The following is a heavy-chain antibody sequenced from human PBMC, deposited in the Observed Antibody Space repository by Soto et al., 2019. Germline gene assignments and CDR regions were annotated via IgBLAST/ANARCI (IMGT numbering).Heavy chain of an antibody. CDR2: MNPDSGNT. V-gene: IGHV1-8*01. CDR1: GYTFSNYN. D-gene: IGHD3-10*01. J-gene: IGHJ6*03. CDR3: AREAASDPSFYYHYMDV. Sequence: QEPLVQSGAEVKKPGAPVKVSCKASGYTFSNYNINWVRQASGQGLEWMGWMNPDSGNTGYAEKFQSRVTMTRNSSISTAYMELSGLRSEDTAVYYCAREAASDPSFYYHYMDVWGKGTTVTVSS.